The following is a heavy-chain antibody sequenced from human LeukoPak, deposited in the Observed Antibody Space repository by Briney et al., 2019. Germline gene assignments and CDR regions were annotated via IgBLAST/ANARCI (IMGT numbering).Heavy chain of an antibody. CDR3: ARGVATIDY. CDR2: ISGTGLNT. D-gene: IGHD5-12*01. Sequence: GSLRLSCAASGFTFSSYAMSWVRQAPGKGLEWVSAISGTGLNTYYADSVKGRFTISRDNSKNTLYLQMNSLRDEDTAVYYCARGVATIDYWGQGTLVTVSS. CDR1: GFTFSSYA. J-gene: IGHJ4*02. V-gene: IGHV3-23*01.